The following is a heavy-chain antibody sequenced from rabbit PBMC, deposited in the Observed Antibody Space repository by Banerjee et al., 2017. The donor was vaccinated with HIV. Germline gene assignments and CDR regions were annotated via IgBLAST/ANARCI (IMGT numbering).Heavy chain of an antibody. Sequence: QSLEESGGDLVKPGASLTLTCTASGFSFSSSYWVCWVRQAPGKGLEWIACIVVGSGNSTIYASLAKGRFTISKTSSTTVTLQMTSLTAADTAIYFCARGYVASAGHGYGNFNLWGPGTLVTVS. CDR1: GFSFSSSYW. V-gene: IGHV1S40*01. D-gene: IGHD3-1*01. J-gene: IGHJ4*01. CDR3: ARGYVASAGHGYGNFNL. CDR2: IVVGSGNST.